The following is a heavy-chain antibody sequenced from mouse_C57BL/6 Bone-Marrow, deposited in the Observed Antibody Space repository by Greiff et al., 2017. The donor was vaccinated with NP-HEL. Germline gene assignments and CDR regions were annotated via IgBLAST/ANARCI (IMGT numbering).Heavy chain of an antibody. CDR1: GYTFTSYG. D-gene: IGHD1-1*01. J-gene: IGHJ3*01. Sequence: QVQLKESGAELARPGASVKLSCKASGYTFTSYGISWVKQRTGQGLEWIGEIYPRSGNTYYNEKFKGKATLTADKSSSTAYMELRSLTSEDSAVYFCARITTKAYWGQGTLVTVSA. V-gene: IGHV1-81*01. CDR2: IYPRSGNT. CDR3: ARITTKAY.